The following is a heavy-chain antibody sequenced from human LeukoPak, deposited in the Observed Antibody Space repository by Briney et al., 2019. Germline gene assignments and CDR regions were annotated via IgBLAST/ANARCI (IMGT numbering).Heavy chain of an antibody. CDR3: ASWSMGDYARFDY. Sequence: SETLSLTCTVSGGSISSYYWSWVRQPPGKGLEWIGYIYYSGSTNYNPSLKSRVTISVDTSKKQFSLKLSSVTAADTAVYYCASWSMGDYARFDYWGQGTLVTVSS. CDR1: GGSISSYY. V-gene: IGHV4-59*01. D-gene: IGHD4-17*01. CDR2: IYYSGST. J-gene: IGHJ4*02.